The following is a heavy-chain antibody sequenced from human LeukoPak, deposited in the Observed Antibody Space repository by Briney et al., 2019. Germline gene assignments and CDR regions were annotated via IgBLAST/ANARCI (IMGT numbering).Heavy chain of an antibody. CDR3: ARRRGGYCDGDFDY. CDR2: IRGDTST. CDR1: GFTASSTS. Sequence: GGSLRLSCAASGFTASSTSIIWVRQAPGKGLECVSYIRGDTSTEYAEYVRGRFTISRDDAKNTVYLQMNSMRVEDTSVYYCARRRGGYCDGDFDYWGQGTLVTVSS. V-gene: IGHV3-66*04. D-gene: IGHD6-25*01. J-gene: IGHJ4*02.